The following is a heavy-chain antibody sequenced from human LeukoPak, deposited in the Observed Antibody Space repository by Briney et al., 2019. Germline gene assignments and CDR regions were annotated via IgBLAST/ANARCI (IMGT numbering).Heavy chain of an antibody. CDR3: AKSGLGYSGY. CDR2: ISGSGGST. D-gene: IGHD2-21*01. V-gene: IGHV3-23*01. Sequence: GGSLRLSCAASGFTFSSYAMSWVRQAPGKGREWVSAISGSGGSTYYADSVKGRFTISRDNSKNALYLQMNSLRAEDTAVYYCAKSGLGYSGYWGQGTLVTVSS. CDR1: GFTFSSYA. J-gene: IGHJ4*02.